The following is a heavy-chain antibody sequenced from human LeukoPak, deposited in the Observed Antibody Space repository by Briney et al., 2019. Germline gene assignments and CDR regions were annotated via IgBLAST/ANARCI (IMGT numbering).Heavy chain of an antibody. Sequence: SETLSLTCTVSGGSISSSYYYWGWIRQPPGKGLEWIGSIYYSGSTYYNPSFKSRVTISVDTSKNQFSLKLSSVTAADTAVYYCARGSRDGYLPTRYFDLWGRGTLVTVSS. V-gene: IGHV4-39*07. J-gene: IGHJ2*01. CDR2: IYYSGST. D-gene: IGHD5-24*01. CDR3: ARGSRDGYLPTRYFDL. CDR1: GGSISSSYYY.